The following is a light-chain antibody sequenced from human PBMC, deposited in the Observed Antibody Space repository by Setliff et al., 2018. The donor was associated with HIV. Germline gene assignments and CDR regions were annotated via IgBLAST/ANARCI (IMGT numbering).Light chain of an antibody. V-gene: IGLV7-46*01. CDR2: DTS. CDR1: TGTVTSGHY. J-gene: IGLJ3*02. Sequence: QAVVTQEPSLTVSPGGTVTLTCGSITGTVTSGHYPYWFQQKPGQAPRTLIYDTSNKHSWTPARFSGSLLGGKAALTLSGAQPEDEAAYFCFLTYSGARRVFGGGTKVTV. CDR3: FLTYSGARRV.